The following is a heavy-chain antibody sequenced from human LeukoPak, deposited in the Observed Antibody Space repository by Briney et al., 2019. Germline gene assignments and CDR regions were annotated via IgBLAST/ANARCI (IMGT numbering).Heavy chain of an antibody. Sequence: PSETLSLTCTVSGGSISSYYWSWIRQPPGKGPEWIGYIYYSGSTNYNPSLKSRVTISVDTSKNQFSLKLSSVTAADTAVYYCARGTNDFWSGYYNYYYGMDVWGQGTTVTVSS. CDR2: IYYSGST. CDR1: GGSISSYY. D-gene: IGHD3-3*01. J-gene: IGHJ6*02. V-gene: IGHV4-59*01. CDR3: ARGTNDFWSGYYNYYYGMDV.